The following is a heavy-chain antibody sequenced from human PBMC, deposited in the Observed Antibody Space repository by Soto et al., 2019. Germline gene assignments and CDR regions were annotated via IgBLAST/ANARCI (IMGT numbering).Heavy chain of an antibody. CDR1: GGSISSGYYY. V-gene: IGHV4-39*07. J-gene: IGHJ5*02. CDR2: INHSGST. D-gene: IGHD3-22*01. Sequence: SSETLSLTCPVAGGSISSGYYYWSWIRQPPGKGLEWIGVINHSGSTNYNPSLKSRVTISVDTSKNQFSLKLSSVTAADTAVYYCARGPLMIVVVINGHNWFDPWGQGTLVTVSS. CDR3: ARGPLMIVVVINGHNWFDP.